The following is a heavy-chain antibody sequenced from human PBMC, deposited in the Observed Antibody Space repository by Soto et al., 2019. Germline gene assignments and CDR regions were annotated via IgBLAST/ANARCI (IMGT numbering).Heavy chain of an antibody. CDR3: ARERRQVIRHFDY. Sequence: GGSLRLSCAASGFTFSSYEMNWVRQAPGKGLEWVSYISSSGSTIYYADSVKGRFTISRDNAKNSLYLQMNSLRAEDTAVYYCARERRQVIRHFDYWGQGTLVTVSS. V-gene: IGHV3-48*03. CDR2: ISSSGSTI. D-gene: IGHD3-16*02. J-gene: IGHJ4*02. CDR1: GFTFSSYE.